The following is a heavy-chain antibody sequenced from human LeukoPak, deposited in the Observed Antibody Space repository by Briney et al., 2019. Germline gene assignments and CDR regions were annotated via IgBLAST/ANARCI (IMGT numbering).Heavy chain of an antibody. D-gene: IGHD4-23*01. V-gene: IGHV4-34*01. CDR2: INHSGST. J-gene: IGHJ4*02. CDR3: ARYGGYFESRNATFDY. Sequence: SETLSLTCAVYGGSFSGYYWSWIRQPPGKGLEWIGEINHSGSTNYNPSLKSRVTISVNTSKNQFSLKLSSVTAADTAVYYCARYGGYFESRNATFDYWGQGTLVTVSS. CDR1: GGSFSGYY.